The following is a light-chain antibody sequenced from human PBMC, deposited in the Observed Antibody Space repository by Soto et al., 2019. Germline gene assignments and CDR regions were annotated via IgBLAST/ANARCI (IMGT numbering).Light chain of an antibody. Sequence: DIQMTQSPSSLSASVGDRVTITCRASEDISNYLAWYQQKPGKVPKLLIYGASTLQSGVPSRFSGSGSGTDFTLTISSLQTEDVATYSCQNYNRAPWTFGEGTKGESK. J-gene: IGKJ1*01. V-gene: IGKV1-27*01. CDR3: QNYNRAPWT. CDR2: GAS. CDR1: EDISNY.